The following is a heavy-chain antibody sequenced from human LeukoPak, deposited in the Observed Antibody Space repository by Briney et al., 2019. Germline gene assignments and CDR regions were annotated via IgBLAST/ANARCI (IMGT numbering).Heavy chain of an antibody. CDR3: ATPRIVGATDYFDY. CDR1: GYTFTGYY. CDR2: FDPEDGET. D-gene: IGHD1-26*01. Sequence: ASVKVSCKASGYTFTGYYMHWVRQAPGKGLEWMGGFDPEDGETIYAQKFQGRVTMTEDTSTDTAYMELSSLRSEDTAVYYCATPRIVGATDYFDYWGQGTLVTVSS. V-gene: IGHV1-24*01. J-gene: IGHJ4*02.